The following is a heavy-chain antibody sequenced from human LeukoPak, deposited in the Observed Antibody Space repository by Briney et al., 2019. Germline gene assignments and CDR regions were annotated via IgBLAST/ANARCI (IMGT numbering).Heavy chain of an antibody. V-gene: IGHV4-34*01. D-gene: IGHD3-3*01. J-gene: IGHJ4*02. CDR3: ARGRLSDHDFWSGYSY. Sequence: SETLSLTCAISGGSFSGFHWGWIRQPPGKGLEWIGEINNGGSTKYNPSLMSRVTISKDSSKNQFSLRLTSTTAADTAVYYCARGRLSDHDFWSGYSYWGQGTLAIVSS. CDR2: INNGGST. CDR1: GGSFSGFH.